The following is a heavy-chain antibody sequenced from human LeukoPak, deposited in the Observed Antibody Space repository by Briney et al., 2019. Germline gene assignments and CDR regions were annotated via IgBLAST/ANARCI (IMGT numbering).Heavy chain of an antibody. CDR1: RFTFSSYA. J-gene: IGHJ4*02. V-gene: IGHV3-23*01. CDR2: ISGSGGST. Sequence: GGSLRLSCAASRFTFSSYAMSWVRQAPGKGLEWVSGISGSGGSTDYADSLKGRFTTSRDNSKNPLYLQMNSLRAEDTAVYYCAKDGAGSQSYCSSTSCYVDYWGQGTLVTVSS. CDR3: AKDGAGSQSYCSSTSCYVDY. D-gene: IGHD2-2*01.